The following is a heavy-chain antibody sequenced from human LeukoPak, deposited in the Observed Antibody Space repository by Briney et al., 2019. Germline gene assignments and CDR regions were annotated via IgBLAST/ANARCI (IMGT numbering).Heavy chain of an antibody. V-gene: IGHV4-39*07. Sequence: SETLSLTCTVSGGSISSSSYYWGWIRQPPGKGLEWIVSIYYSGSTYYNPSLKSRVTISVDTSKNQFSLKLSSVTAADTAVYYCATQSGYGGKAGAFDIWGQGTMVTVSS. CDR3: ATQSGYGGKAGAFDI. D-gene: IGHD4-23*01. CDR2: IYYSGST. J-gene: IGHJ3*02. CDR1: GGSISSSSYY.